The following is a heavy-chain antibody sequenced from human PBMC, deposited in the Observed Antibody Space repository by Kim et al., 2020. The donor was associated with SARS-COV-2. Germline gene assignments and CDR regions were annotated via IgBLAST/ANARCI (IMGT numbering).Heavy chain of an antibody. CDR3: AKDRPATYYYDSSGQDFDY. J-gene: IGHJ4*02. CDR2: ISGSGGST. D-gene: IGHD3-22*01. V-gene: IGHV3-23*01. CDR1: GFTFSSYA. Sequence: GGSLRLSCAASGFTFSSYAMSWVRQAPGKGLEWVSAISGSGGSTYYADSVKGRFTISRDNSKNTLYLQMNTLRAEDTAVYYCAKDRPATYYYDSSGQDFDYWGQGTLVTVSS.